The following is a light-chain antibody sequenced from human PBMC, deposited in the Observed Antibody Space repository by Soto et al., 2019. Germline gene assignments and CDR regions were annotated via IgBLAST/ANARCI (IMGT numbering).Light chain of an antibody. CDR1: SSDVGKYNL. Sequence: QSVLTQPASVSGSPGESITISCTGTSSDVGKYNLVSWYQQDPGRAPKLIIYEGSKRPSGVSDRFSGSKSGDTASLTISGLQYDDETDYYCCSYAGGGSSVFGTGTKVTV. J-gene: IGLJ1*01. CDR2: EGS. V-gene: IGLV2-23*01. CDR3: CSYAGGGSSV.